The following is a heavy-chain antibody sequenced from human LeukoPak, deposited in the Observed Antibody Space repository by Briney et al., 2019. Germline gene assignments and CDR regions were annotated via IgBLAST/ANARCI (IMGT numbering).Heavy chain of an antibody. V-gene: IGHV3-33*01. Sequence: GGSLRLSCAASGFTFSSYGMHWVRQAPGKGLEWVAVIWYDGSNKYYADSVKGRFTISRDNSKSTLYLQMNSLRAEDTAVYYCARGREYQLLEGDYWGQGTLVTVSS. J-gene: IGHJ4*02. CDR3: ARGREYQLLEGDY. CDR2: IWYDGSNK. CDR1: GFTFSSYG. D-gene: IGHD2-2*01.